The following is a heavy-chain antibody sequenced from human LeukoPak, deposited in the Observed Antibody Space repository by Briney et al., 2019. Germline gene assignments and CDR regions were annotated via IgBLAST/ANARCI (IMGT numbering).Heavy chain of an antibody. D-gene: IGHD6-13*01. J-gene: IGHJ4*02. CDR1: GYSISRGYY. V-gene: IGHV4-38-2*02. CDR2: IYHSGST. CDR3: LGSSWYDPTSDY. Sequence: PSETLSLTCTVSGYSISRGYYWGWVRQPPGKGLEWVGSIYHSGSTYYHPSLKSRITISVDTSKNQFSLKLSSVTAADTAVYYCLGSSWYDPTSDYWGQGTLVTVSS.